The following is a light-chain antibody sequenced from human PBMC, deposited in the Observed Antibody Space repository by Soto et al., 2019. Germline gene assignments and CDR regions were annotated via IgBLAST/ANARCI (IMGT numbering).Light chain of an antibody. Sequence: DIQMTQSPSSLSASVGDSVTITCRASQGINKFLAWFQQKPGTAPKSLISTASRLQSGVPSRFSGSWSATHVTLTINNLQPEDVATYYCQQYESFPLTFGGGTRVEIK. CDR3: QQYESFPLT. CDR2: TAS. V-gene: IGKV1-16*01. CDR1: QGINKF. J-gene: IGKJ4*01.